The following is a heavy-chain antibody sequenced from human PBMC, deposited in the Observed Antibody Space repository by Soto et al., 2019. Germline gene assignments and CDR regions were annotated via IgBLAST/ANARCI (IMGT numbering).Heavy chain of an antibody. CDR1: GFTFNIYA. D-gene: IGHD4-17*01. CDR2: ITGSGGSS. V-gene: IGHV3-23*01. CDR3: TKRPNGVHTYYIDF. J-gene: IGHJ4*02. Sequence: GGSLRLSCAVSGFTFNIYALSWVRQAPGKGLEWVSSITGSGGSSYYADSVKGRFTISRDNSKNTLYLQMSGLRAEDTAVYYCTKRPNGVHTYYIDFWGQGTLVTVSS.